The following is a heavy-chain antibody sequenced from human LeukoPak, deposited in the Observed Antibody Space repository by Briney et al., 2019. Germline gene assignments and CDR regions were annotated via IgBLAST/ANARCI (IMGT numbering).Heavy chain of an antibody. CDR2: IDPSDSYT. D-gene: IGHD1-20*01. Sequence: GESLKISCKGSGYSFTSYWISWVRQMPGKRLEWMGRIDPSDSYTNYSPSFQGHVTISADKSISTAYLQWSSLKASDTAMYYCATSLQLTGNVWGQGTTVTVSS. CDR1: GYSFTSYW. V-gene: IGHV5-10-1*01. J-gene: IGHJ6*02. CDR3: ATSLQLTGNV.